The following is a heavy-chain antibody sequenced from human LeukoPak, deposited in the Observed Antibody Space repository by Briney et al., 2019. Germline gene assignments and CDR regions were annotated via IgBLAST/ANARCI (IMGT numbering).Heavy chain of an antibody. CDR2: IYYSGST. Sequence: GSLRLSCAASGFTFSDAWMSWIRQPPGKGLEWIGYIYYSGSTNYNPSLKSRVTISVDTSKNQFSLKLSSVTAADTAVYYCARGGGVYGSGSYSNYYYYYMDVWGKGTTVTISS. CDR1: GFTFSDAW. V-gene: IGHV4-59*01. D-gene: IGHD3-10*01. CDR3: ARGGGVYGSGSYSNYYYYYMDV. J-gene: IGHJ6*03.